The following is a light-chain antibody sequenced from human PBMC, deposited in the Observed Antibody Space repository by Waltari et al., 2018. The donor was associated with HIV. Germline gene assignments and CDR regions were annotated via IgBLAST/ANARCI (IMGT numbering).Light chain of an antibody. Sequence: QSALTQPASVSGSPGQSIPISCTGTSSDVGGYNYFSWYQQHPGKAPKLLIYEVSNRPSGISNRFSGSKSGNTASLTISGLQAEDEADYYCCSYASSTTLDVFGGGTKLTVL. CDR1: SSDVGGYNY. V-gene: IGLV2-14*01. CDR3: CSYASSTTLDV. J-gene: IGLJ2*01. CDR2: EVS.